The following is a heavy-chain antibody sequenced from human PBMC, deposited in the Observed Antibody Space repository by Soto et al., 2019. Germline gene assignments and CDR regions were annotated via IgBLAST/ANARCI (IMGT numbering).Heavy chain of an antibody. CDR1: GFIFTSYA. CDR2: ISGSGGIT. V-gene: IGHV3-23*01. J-gene: IGHJ5*02. CDR3: AKILVTWFYP. D-gene: IGHD3-9*01. Sequence: PGGSLRLSCAASGFIFTSYAMAWVRQAPRKGLEWVSDISGSGGITYYADSVKGRFTISRDNSKKTLYLQMNSPRGEDTAVYYFAKILVTWFYPWGQWTLVTVSS.